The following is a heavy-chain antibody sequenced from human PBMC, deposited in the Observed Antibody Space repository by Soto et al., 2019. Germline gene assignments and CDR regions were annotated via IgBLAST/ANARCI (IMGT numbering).Heavy chain of an antibody. CDR2: IDSGGST. J-gene: IGHJ6*02. CDR3: ARDFVVGGPTINYYYGMDV. D-gene: IGHD1-26*01. CDR1: GFSVSSSY. V-gene: IGHV3-66*01. Sequence: GGSLRLSCAASGFSVSSSYMNWVRQAPGKGLEWVSVIDSGGSTDHADSVKGRFTISRDNSKNTLYLQMNSLGAEDTAVYYCARDFVVGGPTINYYYGMDVWGQGTTVTVSS.